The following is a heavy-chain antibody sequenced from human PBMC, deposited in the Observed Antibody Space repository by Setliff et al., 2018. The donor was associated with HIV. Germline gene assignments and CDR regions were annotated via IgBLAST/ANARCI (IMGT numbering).Heavy chain of an antibody. Sequence: SETLSLTCTVSGGSIRSYYWGWIRQPPGKGLEWIGYIYYSGATNYNASLTSRLSMSVDTSKKQFSLKLRSVTAADMAVYYCARDPSYRWGSTYWYFDVWGRGTLVTVSS. J-gene: IGHJ2*01. CDR3: ARDPSYRWGSTYWYFDV. CDR2: IYYSGAT. V-gene: IGHV4-59*01. D-gene: IGHD7-27*01. CDR1: GGSIRSYY.